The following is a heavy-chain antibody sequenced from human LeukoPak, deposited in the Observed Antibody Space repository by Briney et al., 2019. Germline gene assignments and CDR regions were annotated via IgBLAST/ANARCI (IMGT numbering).Heavy chain of an antibody. D-gene: IGHD1-26*01. V-gene: IGHV4-39*02. CDR1: GGSISSSSYY. Sequence: SETLSLTCTVSGGSISSSSYYWGWIRQPPGKGLEWIGSIYYSGSTYYNPSLKSRVTISVDTSKNQFSLKLSSVTAADTAVYYCARDGWELLDYYYYYYMDVWGKGTTVTISS. CDR2: IYYSGST. CDR3: ARDGWELLDYYYYYYMDV. J-gene: IGHJ6*03.